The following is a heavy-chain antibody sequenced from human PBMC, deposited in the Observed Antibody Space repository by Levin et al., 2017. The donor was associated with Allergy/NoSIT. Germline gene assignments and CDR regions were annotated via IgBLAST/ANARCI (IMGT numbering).Heavy chain of an antibody. V-gene: IGHV3-74*01. J-gene: IGHJ4*02. CDR2: INSDGSST. D-gene: IGHD3-9*01. CDR1: GFTFSSYW. Sequence: GESLKISCAASGFTFSSYWMHWVRQAPGKGLVWVSRINSDGSSTSYADSVKGRFTISRDNAKNTLYLQMNSLRAEDTAVYYCARGYFDWFSNHLFDYWGQGTLVTVSS. CDR3: ARGYFDWFSNHLFDY.